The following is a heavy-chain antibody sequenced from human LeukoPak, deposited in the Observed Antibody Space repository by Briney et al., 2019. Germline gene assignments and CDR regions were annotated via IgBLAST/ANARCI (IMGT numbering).Heavy chain of an antibody. Sequence: ASVKVSCKVSGYTLTELSMHWVRQDPGKGLEWMGGFDPEDGETIYAQKFQGRVTMTEDTSTDTVYMELSSLRSEDTAVYYCATHGSVWGSYRWVDYWGQGTLVTVSS. CDR1: GYTLTELS. V-gene: IGHV1-24*01. J-gene: IGHJ4*02. CDR2: FDPEDGET. D-gene: IGHD3-16*01. CDR3: ATHGSVWGSYRWVDY.